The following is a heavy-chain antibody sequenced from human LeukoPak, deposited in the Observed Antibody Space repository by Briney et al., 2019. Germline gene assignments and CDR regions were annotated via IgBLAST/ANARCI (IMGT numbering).Heavy chain of an antibody. CDR2: INHSGDT. J-gene: IGHJ4*02. CDR3: ASTGMVRGVIIS. Sequence: SETLSLTCNVSGGSFTNYYWSWIRQTPEKGLEWIGQINHSGDTSYNPSLRSRVTLSVDRSKNQFSLKLSSVTAADTAVYYCASTGMVRGVIISWGQGTLVTVSS. D-gene: IGHD3-10*01. CDR1: GGSFTNYY. V-gene: IGHV4-34*01.